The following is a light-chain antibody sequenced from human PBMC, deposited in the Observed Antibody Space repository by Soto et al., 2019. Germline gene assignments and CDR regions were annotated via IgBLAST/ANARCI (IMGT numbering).Light chain of an antibody. CDR3: QQYHDWPLYT. CDR2: GAS. CDR1: QSVSSN. Sequence: EIVMTQSPATLSVSPGERATLSCRASQSVSSNLAWYQQKPGQAPTLVIYGASARATGIPARFSGSGSGTEFTLSISSLQSEDFAVYYCQQYHDWPLYTFGQGTKVDIK. J-gene: IGKJ2*01. V-gene: IGKV3-15*01.